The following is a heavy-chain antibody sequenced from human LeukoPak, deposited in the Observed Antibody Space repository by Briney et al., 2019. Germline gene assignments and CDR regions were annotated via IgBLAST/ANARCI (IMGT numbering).Heavy chain of an antibody. J-gene: IGHJ5*02. CDR2: ISGSSSYI. V-gene: IGHV3-21*01. CDR1: GFTFSSYS. Sequence: GGSLRLSCAASGFTFSSYSMNWLRQAPGKGLEWVSSISGSSSYIYYADSVKGRFTVSRDNAKNSLFLQMNSLRAEDTAVYYCARVYRDSSGYHNWFDTWGQGTLVTVSS. CDR3: ARVYRDSSGYHNWFDT. D-gene: IGHD3-22*01.